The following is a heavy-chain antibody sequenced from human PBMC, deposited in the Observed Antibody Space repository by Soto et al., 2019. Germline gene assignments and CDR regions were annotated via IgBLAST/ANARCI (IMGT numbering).Heavy chain of an antibody. J-gene: IGHJ6*03. D-gene: IGHD6-13*01. CDR2: IIPILGIA. V-gene: IGHV1-69*02. CDR1: GGTFSSYT. Sequence: ASVKVSCKASGGTFSSYTISWVRQAPGQGLEWMGRIIPILGIANYAQKFQGRVTITADKSTSTAYMELSSLRSEDTAVYYCARVVRAAAGTIPDYYYMDVWGKGTTVTVSS. CDR3: ARVVRAAAGTIPDYYYMDV.